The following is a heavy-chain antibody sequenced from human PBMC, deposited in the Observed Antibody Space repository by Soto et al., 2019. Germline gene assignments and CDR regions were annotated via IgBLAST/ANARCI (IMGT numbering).Heavy chain of an antibody. Sequence: ASVKVSCKASGGTFSSYAISWVRQAPGQGLEWMGGIIPIFGTANYAQKFQGRVTITADESTSTAYMELSSLRSEDTAVYYCARGHSSSWIPNNWFDPWGQGTLVTVSS. CDR2: IIPIFGTA. CDR3: ARGHSSSWIPNNWFDP. CDR1: GGTFSSYA. D-gene: IGHD6-13*01. J-gene: IGHJ5*02. V-gene: IGHV1-69*13.